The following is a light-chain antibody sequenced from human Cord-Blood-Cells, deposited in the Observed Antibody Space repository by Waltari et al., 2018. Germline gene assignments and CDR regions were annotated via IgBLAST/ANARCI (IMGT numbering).Light chain of an antibody. J-gene: IGLJ1*01. Sequence: QSALTQPPSASGAPGQSVTISCTGTSSDVGGYTYVSWYQQHPGKAPKLMSYEVSKRPSGVPDRVSGSKSGNTASLTVSGRQAEDEADYYCSSYAGSNNYVFGTGTKVTVL. CDR3: SSYAGSNNYV. CDR2: EVS. CDR1: SSDVGGYTY. V-gene: IGLV2-8*01.